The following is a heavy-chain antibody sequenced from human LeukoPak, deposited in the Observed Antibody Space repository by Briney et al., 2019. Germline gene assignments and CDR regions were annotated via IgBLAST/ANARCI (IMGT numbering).Heavy chain of an antibody. J-gene: IGHJ5*02. D-gene: IGHD6-6*01. CDR1: GGTFSSYA. Sequence: GASVKVSCKASGGTFSSYAINWVRQAPGQGLEWMGRIIPIFGIANYAQKFQGRVTIAADKSTSTAYMELSSLRSEDTAVYYCARAGSSLVWFDPWGQGTLVTVSS. CDR3: ARAGSSLVWFDP. CDR2: IIPIFGIA. V-gene: IGHV1-69*04.